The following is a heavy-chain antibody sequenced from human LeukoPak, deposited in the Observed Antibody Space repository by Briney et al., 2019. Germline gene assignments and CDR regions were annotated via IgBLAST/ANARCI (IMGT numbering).Heavy chain of an antibody. Sequence: XCKVXGYTFTDYYMHWVPQAPGKGLEWMGLVDPEDGETIYAEKLQGRVTITADKSTHTAYMKLSSLRSEDTAVYYCATAQTWGYFDYWGQGTLVTVSS. V-gene: IGHV1-69-2*01. J-gene: IGHJ4*02. CDR1: GYTFTDYY. CDR3: ATAQTWGYFDY. D-gene: IGHD3-16*01. CDR2: VDPEDGET.